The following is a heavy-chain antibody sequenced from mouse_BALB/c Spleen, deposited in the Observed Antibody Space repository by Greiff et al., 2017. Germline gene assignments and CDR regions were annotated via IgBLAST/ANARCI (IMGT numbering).Heavy chain of an antibody. CDR3: ARDQDWGGAWFAY. CDR2: ISNLAYSI. CDR1: GFTFSDYG. D-gene: IGHD4-1*01. J-gene: IGHJ3*01. V-gene: IGHV5-15*02. Sequence: EVQLVESGGGLVQPGGSRKLSCAASGFTFSDYGMAWVRQAPGQGPEWVAFISNLAYSIYYADTVTGRFTISRENAKNTLYLEMSSLRSEDTAMYYCARDQDWGGAWFAYWGQGTLVTVSA.